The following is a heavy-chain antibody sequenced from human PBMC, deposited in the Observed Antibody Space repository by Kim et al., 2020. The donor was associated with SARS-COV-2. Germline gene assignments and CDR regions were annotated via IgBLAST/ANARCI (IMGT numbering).Heavy chain of an antibody. Sequence: ADCVKGRFNISRHNSKNTLYLQMNSLRAEDTAVYYCARGDGDYLEYYFDYWGQGTLVTVSS. V-gene: IGHV3-53*04. D-gene: IGHD4-17*01. J-gene: IGHJ4*02. CDR3: ARGDGDYLEYYFDY.